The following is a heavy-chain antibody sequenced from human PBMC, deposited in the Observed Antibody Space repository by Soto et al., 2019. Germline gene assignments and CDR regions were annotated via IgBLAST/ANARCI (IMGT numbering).Heavy chain of an antibody. Sequence: GASVKVSCKASGGTFSSYAISWVRQAPGQGLEWMGIINPSGGSTSYAQKFQGRVTMTRDTSTSTVYMELSSLRSEDTAVYYCAREHITIFGVVTYMDVWGKGTTVTVSS. CDR1: GGTFSSYA. J-gene: IGHJ6*03. V-gene: IGHV1-46*03. D-gene: IGHD3-3*01. CDR3: AREHITIFGVVTYMDV. CDR2: INPSGGST.